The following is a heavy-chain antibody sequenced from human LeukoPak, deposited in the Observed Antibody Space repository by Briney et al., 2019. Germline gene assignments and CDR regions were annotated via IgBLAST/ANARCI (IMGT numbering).Heavy chain of an antibody. CDR3: SRGGHTDLSSFDT. CDR1: GYTFSDYY. V-gene: IGHV1-46*01. D-gene: IGHD2-15*01. CDR2: INSNGGST. J-gene: IGHJ4*02. Sequence: AAVKVSCKACGYTFSDYYMQGVRQAPGRGLEWMGIINSNGGSTTYAQKFQARVTMTRATSTRTLYMELSSLRSEDTAVYYCSRGGHTDLSSFDTRGQGTLVTVSS.